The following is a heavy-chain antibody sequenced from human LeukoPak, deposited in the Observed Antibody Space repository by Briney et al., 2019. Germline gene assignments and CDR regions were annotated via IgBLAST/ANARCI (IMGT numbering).Heavy chain of an antibody. CDR3: AELGITMIGGV. J-gene: IGHJ6*04. CDR2: IKTDGSIT. CDR1: GFSFSVYW. Sequence: GGSLRLSCAASGFSFSVYWVHWVRQAPGKGPVWVSRIKTDGSITDYADSVKGRFTISRDNAKNTLYLQMNSLRAEDTAVYYCAELGITMIGGVWGKGTTVTISS. D-gene: IGHD3-10*02. V-gene: IGHV3-74*01.